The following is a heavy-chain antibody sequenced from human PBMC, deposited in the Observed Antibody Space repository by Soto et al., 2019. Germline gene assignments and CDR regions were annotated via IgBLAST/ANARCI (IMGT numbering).Heavy chain of an antibody. CDR3: ARASIVLEHLGELVD. Sequence: GGSLRLSCAASGFTFSSYSMNWVRQAPGKGLEWVSYISSSSSTIYYADSVKGRFTISRDNAKNSLYLQMNSLRAEDTAVYYCARASIVLEHLGELVDWGQGTLVTVSS. D-gene: IGHD3-16*01. J-gene: IGHJ4*02. CDR1: GFTFSSYS. CDR2: ISSSSSTI. V-gene: IGHV3-48*01.